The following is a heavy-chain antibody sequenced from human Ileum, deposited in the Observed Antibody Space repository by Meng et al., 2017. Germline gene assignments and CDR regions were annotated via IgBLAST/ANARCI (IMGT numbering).Heavy chain of an antibody. CDR3: WGSSRWYNDF. D-gene: IGHD6-19*01. CDR1: GFTFSSYS. V-gene: IGHV3-74*01. J-gene: IGHJ4*02. CDR2: IASDGSGA. Sequence: EVQLVESGGGLVQPGGSLRLYCAASGFTFSSYSMFWVRQAPGKGLVWVSRIASDGSGAGYADFVKGRFTISRHNANNTLYLQMNSLRAEDTAVYYCWGSSRWYNDFWGQGTLVTVSS.